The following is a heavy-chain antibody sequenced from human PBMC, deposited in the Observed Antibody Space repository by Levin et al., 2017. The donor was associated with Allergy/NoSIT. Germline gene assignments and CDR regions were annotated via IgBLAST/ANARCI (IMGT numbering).Heavy chain of an antibody. CDR3: AKESTRGVLWFGELSYHDY. Sequence: GGSLRLSCAASGFTFSSYGMHWVRQAPGKGLEWVAVISYDGSNKYYADSVKGRFTISRDNSKNTLYLQMNSLRAEDTAVYYCAKESTRGVLWFGELSYHDYWGQGTLVTVSS. V-gene: IGHV3-30*18. J-gene: IGHJ4*02. CDR1: GFTFSSYG. D-gene: IGHD3-10*01. CDR2: ISYDGSNK.